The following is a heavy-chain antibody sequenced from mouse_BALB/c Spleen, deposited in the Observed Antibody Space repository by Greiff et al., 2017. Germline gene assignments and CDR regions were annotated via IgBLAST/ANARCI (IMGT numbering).Heavy chain of an antibody. Sequence: EVQLQQSGAELVKPGASVKLSCTASGFNIKDTYMHWVKQRPEQGLEWIGRIDPANGNTKYDPKFQGKATITADTSSNTAYLQLSSLTSEDTAVYYCARGCHYYGYEYFDVWGAGTTVTVSS. D-gene: IGHD1-2*01. V-gene: IGHV14-3*02. CDR3: ARGCHYYGYEYFDV. CDR2: IDPANGNT. CDR1: GFNIKDTY. J-gene: IGHJ1*01.